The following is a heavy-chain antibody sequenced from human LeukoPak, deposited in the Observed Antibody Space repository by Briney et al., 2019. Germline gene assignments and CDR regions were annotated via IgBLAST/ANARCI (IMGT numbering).Heavy chain of an antibody. D-gene: IGHD3-10*01. CDR2: INHSGST. V-gene: IGHV4-34*01. J-gene: IGHJ6*03. CDR3: ARHIWDYYGSSYYYYMDA. CDR1: GGSFSGYY. Sequence: SETLSLTCAVYGGSFSGYYWSWIRQPPGKGLEWIGEINHSGSTNYNPSLKSRVTISVDTSKNQFSLKLSSVTAADTAVYYCARHIWDYYGSSYYYYMDAWGKGTTVTISS.